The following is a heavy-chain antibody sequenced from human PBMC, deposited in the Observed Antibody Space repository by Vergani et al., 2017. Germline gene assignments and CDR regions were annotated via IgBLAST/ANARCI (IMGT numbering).Heavy chain of an antibody. CDR3: ARDHGIATTRHYYSMDV. CDR1: GFKFSDHY. V-gene: IGHV3-11*04. Sequence: LEESGGGSVKPGGSLRLSCAASGFKFSDHYMSWIRQAPGKGLEWVSHISPGASTVSYTDSVTGRFTVSRDNDNNSLSLDMTTLRVEDTAVYYCARDHGIATTRHYYSMDVGGQGTTVTVSS. J-gene: IGHJ6*02. CDR2: ISPGASTV. D-gene: IGHD6-13*01.